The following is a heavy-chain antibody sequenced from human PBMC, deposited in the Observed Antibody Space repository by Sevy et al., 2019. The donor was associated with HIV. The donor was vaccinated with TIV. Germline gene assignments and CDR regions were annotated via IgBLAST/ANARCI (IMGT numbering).Heavy chain of an antibody. CDR3: ATHAGIAAAGRVFDY. CDR1: GFTFSDHY. V-gene: IGHV3-72*01. J-gene: IGHJ4*02. D-gene: IGHD6-13*01. CDR2: IRNKADSYTT. Sequence: VGSLRLSCAASGFTFSDHYMEWVRQAPGKGLEWVGRIRNKADSYTTEYAASVKGRFTISRDDSKNSLYLLMNSLKTEDTAVYYCATHAGIAAAGRVFDYWGQGTLVTVSS.